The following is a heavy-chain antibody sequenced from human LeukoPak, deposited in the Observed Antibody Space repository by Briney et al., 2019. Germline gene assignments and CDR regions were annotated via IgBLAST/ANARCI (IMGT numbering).Heavy chain of an antibody. Sequence: GGSLRLSCAASGFTFDDYAMHWVRQAPGKGLEWVSGISWNSGSIGYADSVKGRFTISRDNAKNSLYLQMNSLRAEDTALYYCAKMGHLGYSSSHAFDIWGQGTMVTVSS. CDR1: GFTFDDYA. CDR2: ISWNSGSI. J-gene: IGHJ3*02. D-gene: IGHD6-13*01. CDR3: AKMGHLGYSSSHAFDI. V-gene: IGHV3-9*01.